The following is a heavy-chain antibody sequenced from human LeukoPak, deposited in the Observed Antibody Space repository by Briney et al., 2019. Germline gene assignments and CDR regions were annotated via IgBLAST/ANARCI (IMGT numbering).Heavy chain of an antibody. CDR3: SRQRSTSTYYFGLDV. V-gene: IGHV6-1*01. J-gene: IGHJ6*02. CDR2: TYYRSKWNT. D-gene: IGHD6-6*01. CDR1: GDTFSSNTAA. Sequence: SQTLSLTCAISGDTFSSNTAAWNWIRQSPSRGLEWLERTYYRSKWNTDYAASVQNRITINPDTSTNQFSLQLKSATPEDTAVYYCSRQRSTSTYYFGLDVWGQGTTVTVSS.